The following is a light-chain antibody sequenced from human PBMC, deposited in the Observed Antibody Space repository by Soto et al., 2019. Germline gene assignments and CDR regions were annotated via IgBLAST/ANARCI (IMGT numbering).Light chain of an antibody. CDR1: QSLLHNNGYNY. V-gene: IGKV2-28*01. CDR2: LGS. J-gene: IGKJ2*01. CDR3: MQALQAPLYT. Sequence: DIVMTQSPLSLPVSPGEPASISCRSSQSLLHNNGYNYLDWYLQKPGQPPQLLIDLGSNRASGVPDRFSGSGSGADFTPNISRVEAEDVGVYYCMQALQAPLYTFGQGTKLEIK.